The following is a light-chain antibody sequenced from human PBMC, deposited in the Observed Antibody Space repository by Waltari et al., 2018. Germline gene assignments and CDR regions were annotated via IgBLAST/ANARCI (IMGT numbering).Light chain of an antibody. J-gene: IGLJ2*01. CDR3: CSYAGKYTSV. V-gene: IGLV2-11*01. CDR2: NVD. CDR1: ASDVGGYKY. Sequence: QSALTQPRSVSGSPGHSVTFSCTGTASDVGGYKYVSWYQQHPGKGPKLITSNVDQRPSGVPGRFSGSKSGNTASLTISGLQAEDEADYYCCSYAGKYTSVFGGGTKLTVL.